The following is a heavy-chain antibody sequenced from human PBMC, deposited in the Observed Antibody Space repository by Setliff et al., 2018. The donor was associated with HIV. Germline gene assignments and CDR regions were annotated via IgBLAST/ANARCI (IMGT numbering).Heavy chain of an antibody. CDR2: INPNNGGT. Sequence: ASVKVSCKASGYTFTDYYMHWVRQAPGQGLEWMGRINPNNGGTNFAQKFQGRVTMTRDTSISTVYMELSRLTSDDTVVYYCTRGPLRLRSGWTSAFDIWGQGTMFTVSS. V-gene: IGHV1-2*05. D-gene: IGHD6-19*01. CDR3: TRGPLRLRSGWTSAFDI. J-gene: IGHJ3*02. CDR1: GYTFTDYY.